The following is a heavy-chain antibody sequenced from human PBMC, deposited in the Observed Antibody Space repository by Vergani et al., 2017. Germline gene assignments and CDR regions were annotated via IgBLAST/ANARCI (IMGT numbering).Heavy chain of an antibody. J-gene: IGHJ5*02. Sequence: EVQLLESGGGLVQPGESLKISCKGSGYSFTSYWIGWVRQMPGKGLEWMGIIYPGDSDTRYSPSFQGQVTSSADKSISTAYLQWSSLKASDTAMYYCARQSIAAPAPLEPWGQGTLVTVSS. D-gene: IGHD6-6*01. V-gene: IGHV5-51*01. CDR1: GYSFTSYW. CDR3: ARQSIAAPAPLEP. CDR2: IYPGDSDT.